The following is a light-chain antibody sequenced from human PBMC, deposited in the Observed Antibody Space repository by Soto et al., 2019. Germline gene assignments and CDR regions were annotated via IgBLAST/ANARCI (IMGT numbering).Light chain of an antibody. J-gene: IGKJ4*01. CDR2: GAS. CDR3: QQYNNWPLT. Sequence: EIVMTQSPATLSVSPGERATLSCRASQTVNNNLAWYQQRPGQAPMLLIYGASARATGNPATFSGSGSGTEFTLTISSLQSEDFAVYYCQQYNNWPLTFGGGTKVEIK. CDR1: QTVNNN. V-gene: IGKV3-15*01.